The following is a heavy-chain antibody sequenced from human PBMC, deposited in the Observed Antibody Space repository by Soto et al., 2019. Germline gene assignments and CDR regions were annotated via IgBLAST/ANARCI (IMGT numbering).Heavy chain of an antibody. CDR2: VNPGNGDT. V-gene: IGHV1-3*01. Sequence: ASVKVSCKSSGYTFTNYAMHWVRQAPGQRLEWMGWVNPGNGDTKYSQKFQGRVTISRDTSANTAYMELSSLRSEDTAVYYCARDRLVRANNNWFDPWGQGTLVTVSS. CDR3: ARDRLVRANNNWFDP. D-gene: IGHD2-21*01. J-gene: IGHJ5*02. CDR1: GYTFTNYA.